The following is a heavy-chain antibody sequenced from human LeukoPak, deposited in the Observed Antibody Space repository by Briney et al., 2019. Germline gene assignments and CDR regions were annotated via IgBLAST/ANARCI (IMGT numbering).Heavy chain of an antibody. CDR3: AKDLFLWYFDL. CDR1: GFTSTTAW. V-gene: IGHV3-7*03. D-gene: IGHD2-21*01. CDR2: IRQDGSDK. Sequence: PGGSLTLSCAISGFTSTTAWMTWVRQAPGKGLEWVADIRQDGSDKYYVDSVKGRFIISRDNAKKSVSLHMNSLRAEDTAVYYCAKDLFLWYFDLWGRGTLVTVSS. J-gene: IGHJ2*01.